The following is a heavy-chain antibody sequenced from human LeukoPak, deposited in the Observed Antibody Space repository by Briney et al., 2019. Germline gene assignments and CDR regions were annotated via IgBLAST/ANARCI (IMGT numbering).Heavy chain of an antibody. V-gene: IGHV1-2*02. J-gene: IGHJ3*01. CDR1: GYTFTGYY. CDR2: INPDSGGT. CDR3: ARTFYDTLDSDAFDF. Sequence: SLKVSCKASGYTFTGYYMHWVRQAPGQGLEWMGWINPDSGGTNNAQKFQGRVTMTRDTSISTAYMELSRLRSDDTAVYYCARTFYDTLDSDAFDFWGQGTMVIVSS. D-gene: IGHD2/OR15-2a*01.